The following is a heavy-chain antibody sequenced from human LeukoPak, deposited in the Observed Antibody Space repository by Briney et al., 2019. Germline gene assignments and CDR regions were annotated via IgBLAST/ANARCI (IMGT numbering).Heavy chain of an antibody. CDR1: GFTFSRYA. CDR2: ISGSGGST. V-gene: IGHV3-23*01. J-gene: IGHJ4*02. CDR3: ANSAIYGDLRSLDC. Sequence: GGSLRLSCAASGFTFSRYAMNWVRQAPGKGLEWVSAISGSGGSTYYADSVQGRFTISRDNSKNTLYLQMNSLRAEDTAVYYCANSAIYGDLRSLDCWGQGTLVTVSS. D-gene: IGHD4-17*01.